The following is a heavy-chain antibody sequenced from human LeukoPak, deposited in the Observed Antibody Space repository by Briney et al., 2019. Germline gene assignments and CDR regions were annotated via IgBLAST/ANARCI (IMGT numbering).Heavy chain of an antibody. CDR3: ARRLDYYYGMDV. CDR1: GGSTSSSSYY. Sequence: WETLSLTCTVSGGSTSSSSYYWGWIRQPPGKGLEWIGSIYYSGSTYYNPSLKSRVTISVDTSKNEFSLKLSSVTAADTAVYYCARRLDYYYGMDVWGQGTTVTVSS. V-gene: IGHV4-39*01. J-gene: IGHJ6*02. CDR2: IYYSGST.